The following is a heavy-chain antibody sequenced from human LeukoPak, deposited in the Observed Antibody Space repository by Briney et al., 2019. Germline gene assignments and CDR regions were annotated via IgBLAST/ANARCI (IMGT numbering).Heavy chain of an antibody. D-gene: IGHD2-15*01. Sequence: QPGGSLRLSCAASGFTFSSYGMHWVRQAPGKGLEWVAVISYDGSNKYYADSVKGRFTISRDNSKNTLYLQMNSLRAEDTAVYYCAKDKGWCSDGSCYSGAFDIWGQGTMVTVSS. CDR1: GFTFSSYG. CDR3: AKDKGWCSDGSCYSGAFDI. J-gene: IGHJ3*02. CDR2: ISYDGSNK. V-gene: IGHV3-30*18.